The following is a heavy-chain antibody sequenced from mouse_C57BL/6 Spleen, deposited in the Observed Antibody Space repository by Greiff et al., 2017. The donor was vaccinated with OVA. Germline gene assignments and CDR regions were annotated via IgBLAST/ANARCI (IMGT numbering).Heavy chain of an antibody. D-gene: IGHD4-1*02. CDR3: ARLNWDGFAY. Sequence: EVKLMESGGGLVQPGGSLSLSCAASGFTFTDYYMSWVRQPPGKALEWLGFIRNKANGYTTEYSASVKGRFTISRDNSQSILYLQMNALRAEDSATYYCARLNWDGFAYWGQGTLVTVSA. CDR1: GFTFTDYY. CDR2: IRNKANGYTT. J-gene: IGHJ3*01. V-gene: IGHV7-3*01.